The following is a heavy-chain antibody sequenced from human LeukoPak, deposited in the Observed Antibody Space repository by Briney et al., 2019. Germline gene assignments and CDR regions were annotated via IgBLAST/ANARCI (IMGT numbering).Heavy chain of an antibody. D-gene: IGHD3-9*01. Sequence: GGSLRLSCAASGFTFSSYWMSWVRQAPGKGLEWVANIKQDGSEKYYVDSVKGRFTISRDNAKNSLYLQMNSLRAEDTAVYYCARDPGAYYDILTGYYGGAFDIWGQGTMVTVSS. CDR3: ARDPGAYYDILTGYYGGAFDI. J-gene: IGHJ3*02. CDR2: IKQDGSEK. V-gene: IGHV3-7*01. CDR1: GFTFSSYW.